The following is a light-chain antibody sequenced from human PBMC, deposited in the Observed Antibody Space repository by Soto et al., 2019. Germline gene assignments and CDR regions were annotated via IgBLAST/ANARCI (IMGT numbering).Light chain of an antibody. CDR3: QQYNGYRT. CDR1: QSISDL. V-gene: IGKV1-5*03. CDR2: KAS. J-gene: IGKJ1*01. Sequence: DIQMTQSPSTLSASVGDRVTSTCRASQSISDLLAWYQQKPGKAPKLLIYKASSLKSGVPSRFSGSGSGTEYTLTISSLQPDDFASYYCQQYNGYRTFGQGTKVEIK.